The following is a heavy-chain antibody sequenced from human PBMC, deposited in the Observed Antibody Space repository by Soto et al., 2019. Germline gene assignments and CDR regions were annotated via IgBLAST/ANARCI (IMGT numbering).Heavy chain of an antibody. J-gene: IGHJ3*02. CDR2: IRSKAYGGTT. Sequence: GSLRLSCTASGFTFGDYAMSWVRQAPGKGLEWVGFIRSKAYGGTTEYAASVKGRFTISRDDSKSIAYLQMNSLKTEDTAVYYCTRVGFGAFDIWGQGTMVTVSS. CDR3: TRVGFGAFDI. V-gene: IGHV3-49*04. CDR1: GFTFGDYA. D-gene: IGHD3-16*01.